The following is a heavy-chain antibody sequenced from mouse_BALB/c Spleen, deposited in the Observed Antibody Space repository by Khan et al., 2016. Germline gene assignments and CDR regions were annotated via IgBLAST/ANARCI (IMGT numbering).Heavy chain of an antibody. V-gene: IGHV1S135*01. D-gene: IGHD2-1*01. CDR3: ARSNGNYLTWFAY. CDR1: GYSFTGYN. J-gene: IGHJ3*01. Sequence: VQLKQSGPELEKPGTSVKISCKASGYSFTGYNMNWVKQSNGKSLEWIGNIDPYYGGTGYNQNFKGKATLTVDKSSSTAYMQLKSLTSEDSAVYYCARSNGNYLTWFAYWGQGTLVTVSA. CDR2: IDPYYGGT.